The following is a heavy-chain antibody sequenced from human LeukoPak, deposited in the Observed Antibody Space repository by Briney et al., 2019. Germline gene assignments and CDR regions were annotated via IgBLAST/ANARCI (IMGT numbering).Heavy chain of an antibody. V-gene: IGHV1-69*06. CDR1: GGTFISYA. D-gene: IGHD2-15*01. CDR2: IIPIFGTA. CDR3: ARGPIRPYCSGGSCYPPGLYYYYYMDV. Sequence: GASVKVSCKASGGTFISYAISWVRQAPGQGLEWMGGIIPIFGTANYAQKFQGRVTITADKSTSTAYMELSSLRSEDTAVYYCARGPIRPYCSGGSCYPPGLYYYYYMDVWGKGTTVTVSS. J-gene: IGHJ6*03.